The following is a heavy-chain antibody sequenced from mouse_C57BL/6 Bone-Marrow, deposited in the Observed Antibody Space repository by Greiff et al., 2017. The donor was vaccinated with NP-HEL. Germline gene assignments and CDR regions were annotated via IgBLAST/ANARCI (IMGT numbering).Heavy chain of an antibody. CDR3: AIYDGYPYYFDY. Sequence: VQLQQPGAELVRPGTSVKLSCKASGYTFTSYWMHWVKQRPGQGLEWIGVIDPSDSYTNYNQKFKGKATLTVDKSSSTAYMQLSSLTSEDSAVYYCAIYDGYPYYFDYWGQGTTLTVSS. CDR2: IDPSDSYT. J-gene: IGHJ2*01. D-gene: IGHD2-3*01. CDR1: GYTFTSYW. V-gene: IGHV1-59*01.